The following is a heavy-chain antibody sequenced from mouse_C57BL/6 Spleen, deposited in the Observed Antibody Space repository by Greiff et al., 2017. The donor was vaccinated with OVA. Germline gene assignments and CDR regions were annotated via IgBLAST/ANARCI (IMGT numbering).Heavy chain of an antibody. CDR1: GFTFSSYT. D-gene: IGHD1-1*01. CDR2: ISGGGGNT. Sequence: EVKVVESGGGLVKPGGSLKLSCAASGFTFSSYTMSWVRQTPEKRLEWVATISGGGGNTYYPDSVKGRFTISRDNAKNTLYLQMSSLRSEDTALYYCARHKKTTVVARGAMDYWGQGTSVTVSS. CDR3: ARHKKTTVVARGAMDY. V-gene: IGHV5-9*01. J-gene: IGHJ4*01.